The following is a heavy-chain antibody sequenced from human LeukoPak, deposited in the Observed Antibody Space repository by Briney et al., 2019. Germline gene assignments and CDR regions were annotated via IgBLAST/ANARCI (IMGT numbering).Heavy chain of an antibody. J-gene: IGHJ3*02. V-gene: IGHV4-34*01. Sequence: PSETLSLTCAVYGGSFSGYYWSWIRQPPGKGLEWIGEINHSGSTNYNPSLKSRVTISVDTSKNQFSLKLSSVTAADTAVYYCARHPYYYDSSGYSAHDAFDIWGQGTMVTVSS. CDR2: INHSGST. D-gene: IGHD3-22*01. CDR1: GGSFSGYY. CDR3: ARHPYYYDSSGYSAHDAFDI.